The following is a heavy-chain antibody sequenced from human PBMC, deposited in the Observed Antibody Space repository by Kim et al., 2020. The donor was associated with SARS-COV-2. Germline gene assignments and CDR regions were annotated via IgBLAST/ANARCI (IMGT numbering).Heavy chain of an antibody. CDR3: ARRGAQIF. Sequence: DGSEKYYVDSVEGRFTISRDNAKNSVYLQMNSLRGEDTAVYYCARRGAQIFWGQGTTVTVSS. V-gene: IGHV3-7*03. CDR2: DGSEK. D-gene: IGHD3-16*01. J-gene: IGHJ6*02.